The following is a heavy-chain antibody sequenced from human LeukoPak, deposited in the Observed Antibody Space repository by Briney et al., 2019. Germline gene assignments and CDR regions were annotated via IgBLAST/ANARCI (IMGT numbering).Heavy chain of an antibody. Sequence: KLGGSLRLSCAASGFTFSNAWMNWVRQAPGKGLEWVGRIKSKTDGGTTDYAAPVKGRFTISRDDSKSTLYLQMNSLKTEDTAVYYCTTGIRGYDFWSGYSKRDYWGQGTLVTVSS. CDR3: TTGIRGYDFWSGYSKRDY. CDR1: GFTFSNAW. J-gene: IGHJ4*02. D-gene: IGHD3-3*01. V-gene: IGHV3-15*07. CDR2: IKSKTDGGTT.